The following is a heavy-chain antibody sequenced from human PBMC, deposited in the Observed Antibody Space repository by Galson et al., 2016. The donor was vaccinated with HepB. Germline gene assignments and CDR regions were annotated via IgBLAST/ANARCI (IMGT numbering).Heavy chain of an antibody. J-gene: IGHJ6*02. Sequence: LRLSCAASGFTLNSYDMNWVRQAPGKGLEWVSFISSGSITIYYADSVKGRFTISRDNAKNSLYLQMNSLRDEDTAVYYCAREIIDGSLSDDGDYRYYYYGLDVWGQGTTVTVSS. D-gene: IGHD4-17*01. CDR1: GFTLNSYD. CDR3: AREIIDGSLSDDGDYRYYYYGLDV. CDR2: ISSGSITI. V-gene: IGHV3-48*02.